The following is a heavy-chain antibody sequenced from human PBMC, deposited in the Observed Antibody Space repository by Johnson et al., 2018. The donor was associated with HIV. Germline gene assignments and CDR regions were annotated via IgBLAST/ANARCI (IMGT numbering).Heavy chain of an antibody. CDR1: GFTVSSNY. Sequence: VQLVESGGGLVQPGGSLRLSCAASGFTVSSNYMSWVRQAPGKGLEWVSTLYIGGTSYYADSVKGRFTISRDNAKNSLYLQMNSLRAEDTAVYYCARAGRFTMIQGAFDIWGQGTMVTVSS. CDR3: ARAGRFTMIQGAFDI. J-gene: IGHJ3*02. V-gene: IGHV3-66*01. D-gene: IGHD3-22*01. CDR2: LYIGGTS.